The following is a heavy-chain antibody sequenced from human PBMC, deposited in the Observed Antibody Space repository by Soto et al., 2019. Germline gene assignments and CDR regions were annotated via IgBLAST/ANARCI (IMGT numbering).Heavy chain of an antibody. CDR2: IYYSGST. CDR3: AIPPDYGDYVVDDY. Sequence: QLQLQESGPGLVKPSETLSLTCTVSGGSISSSIYYWGWIRQPPGKGLEWIGSIYYSGSTYYNPSLKSRVTISVDTSKNQFSLKLSSVTAADTAVYYCAIPPDYGDYVVDDYWGQGTLVTVSS. CDR1: GGSISSSIYY. J-gene: IGHJ4*02. D-gene: IGHD4-17*01. V-gene: IGHV4-39*01.